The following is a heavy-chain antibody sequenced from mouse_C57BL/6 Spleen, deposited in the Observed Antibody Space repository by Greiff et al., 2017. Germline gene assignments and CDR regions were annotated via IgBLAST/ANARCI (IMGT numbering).Heavy chain of an antibody. CDR2: IDPSDSET. V-gene: IGHV1-52*01. CDR3: ARDYGSSPLDY. Sequence: QVQLKESGAELVRPGSSVKLSCKASGYTFTSYWMHWVKQRPIQGLEWIGNIDPSDSETHYNQKFKDKATLTVDKSSSTAYMQLSSLTSEDSAVYYCARDYGSSPLDYWGQGTTLTVSS. CDR1: GYTFTSYW. J-gene: IGHJ2*01. D-gene: IGHD1-1*01.